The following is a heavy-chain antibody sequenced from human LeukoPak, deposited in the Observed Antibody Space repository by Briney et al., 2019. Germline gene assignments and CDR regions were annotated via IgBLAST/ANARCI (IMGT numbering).Heavy chain of an antibody. Sequence: GGSLRLSCAASGFTFSSYWMHWVRQAPGKGLVWVSRIDTDGSSTSYADSVKGRFTISRDNAKNTLYLQMNSLRAEDTAVYYCASETPGDYSASWGQGTLVTVSS. CDR2: IDTDGSST. CDR3: ASETPGDYSAS. J-gene: IGHJ4*02. CDR1: GFTFSSYW. D-gene: IGHD4-17*01. V-gene: IGHV3-74*01.